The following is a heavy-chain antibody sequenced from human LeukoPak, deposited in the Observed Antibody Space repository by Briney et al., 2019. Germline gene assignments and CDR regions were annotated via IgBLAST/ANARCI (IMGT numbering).Heavy chain of an antibody. D-gene: IGHD5-24*01. V-gene: IGHV3-30*03. Sequence: GGSLRLSCAASGFTFISYGMHWVRQAPGKGLEWVAVISYDGSNKYYADSVKGRFTISRDNSKNTLYLQVNSLRAEDTAVYYCARDRGGDGINYYFDYWGQGTLVTVSS. CDR3: ARDRGGDGINYYFDY. J-gene: IGHJ4*02. CDR1: GFTFISYG. CDR2: ISYDGSNK.